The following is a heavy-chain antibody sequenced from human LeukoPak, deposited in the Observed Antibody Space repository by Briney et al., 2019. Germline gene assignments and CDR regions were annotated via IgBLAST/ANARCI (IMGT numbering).Heavy chain of an antibody. V-gene: IGHV3-48*01. D-gene: IGHD3-9*01. CDR1: GFTFSSYS. CDR3: ATRLLGYDILTGYYP. CDR2: ISSSSSTI. J-gene: IGHJ5*02. Sequence: GGSLRLSCADSGFTFSSYSMNWVRQAPGKGLERVSYISSSSSTIYYADSVKGRFTISRDNAKNTLYLQMNSLRAEDTAVYYCATRLLGYDILTGYYPWGQGTLVTVSA.